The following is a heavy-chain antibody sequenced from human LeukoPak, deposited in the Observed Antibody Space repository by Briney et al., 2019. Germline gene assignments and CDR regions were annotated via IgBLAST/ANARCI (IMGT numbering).Heavy chain of an antibody. J-gene: IGHJ5*02. CDR2: ISYDGSNK. Sequence: GGSLRLSCAASGFTFSSYGMHWVRQAPGKGLEWVAVISYDGSNKYYADSVKGRFTISRDNSKNTLYLQMSSLRAEDTAVYYCANFGGYGSPWGQGTLVTVSS. CDR1: GFTFSSYG. D-gene: IGHD5-12*01. CDR3: ANFGGYGSP. V-gene: IGHV3-30*18.